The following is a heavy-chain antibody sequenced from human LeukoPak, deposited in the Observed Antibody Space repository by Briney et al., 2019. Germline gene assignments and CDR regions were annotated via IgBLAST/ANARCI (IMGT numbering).Heavy chain of an antibody. D-gene: IGHD1-1*01. V-gene: IGHV5-51*01. J-gene: IGHJ4*02. CDR3: ATGGTTGTPGYFDY. Sequence: GESLKISCKGSGYRFTAYWIGWVRQMPGKGLEWMGIIFPGDSDTRYSPSFQGHVTISADKSISTAYLQWSSLEASDTAMYYCATGGTTGTPGYFDYWGQGTLVTVSS. CDR2: IFPGDSDT. CDR1: GYRFTAYW.